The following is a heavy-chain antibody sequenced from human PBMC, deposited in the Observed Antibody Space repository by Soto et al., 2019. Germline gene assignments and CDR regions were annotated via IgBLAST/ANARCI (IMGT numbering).Heavy chain of an antibody. D-gene: IGHD2-15*01. CDR2: IYHTGTT. J-gene: IGHJ4*01. V-gene: IGHV4-38-2*01. Sequence: PSETLSLTCAFSVDSISRGYHWAWIRQPPGKGLEWVASIYHTGTTYYNPSLTSRVTISVDTSKNQFSLKLTSVAAADSAVYYYARTDSVRYYSYCGQGMPVSVSS. CDR1: VDSISRGYH. CDR3: ARTDSVRYYSY.